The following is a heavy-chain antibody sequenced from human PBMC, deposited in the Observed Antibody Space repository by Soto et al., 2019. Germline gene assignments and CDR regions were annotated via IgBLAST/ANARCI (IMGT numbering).Heavy chain of an antibody. Sequence: QVQLVQSGAEVKKPGSSVKVSCKASGGTFSSYAISWVRQAPGQGLEWMGGIIPIFGTANYAQKFQGRVTIXXAXSTXTAYMELSSLRSEDTAVYYCASXXYXXXXSCYSDYWGQGTLVTVSS. V-gene: IGHV1-69*12. J-gene: IGHJ4*02. D-gene: IGHD2-15*01. CDR1: GGTFSSYA. CDR2: IIPIFGTA. CDR3: ASXXYXXXXSCYSDY.